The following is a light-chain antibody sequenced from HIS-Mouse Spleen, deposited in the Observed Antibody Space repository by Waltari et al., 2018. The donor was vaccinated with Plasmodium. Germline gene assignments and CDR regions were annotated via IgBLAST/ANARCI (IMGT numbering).Light chain of an antibody. V-gene: IGLV3-1*01. CDR3: QAWDSSTVV. CDR1: KLGDKY. Sequence: SYELTQPPSVSVSPGQTDSIPCSGDKLGDKYACWYQQKPGRSPVLVIYQDSKRPSGIPERFSGSNSGNTATLTISGTQAMDEADYYCQAWDSSTVVFGGGTKLTVL. J-gene: IGLJ2*01. CDR2: QDS.